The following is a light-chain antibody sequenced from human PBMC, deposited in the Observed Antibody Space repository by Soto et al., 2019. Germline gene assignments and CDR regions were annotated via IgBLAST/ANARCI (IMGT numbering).Light chain of an antibody. CDR3: QQSCSTPPWT. J-gene: IGKJ1*01. Sequence: DIQMTQSPSSLSASVGDRVTITCRASQSISSYLNWYQQKPGKAPKLLIYAASSLQSGVPSRFSGSGSGTDLTLTISSLQPEDFATYYCQQSCSTPPWTFGQGTEVEIK. CDR2: AAS. CDR1: QSISSY. V-gene: IGKV1-39*01.